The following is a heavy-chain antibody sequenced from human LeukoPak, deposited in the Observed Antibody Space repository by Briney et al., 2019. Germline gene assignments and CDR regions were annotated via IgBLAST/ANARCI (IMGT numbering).Heavy chain of an antibody. J-gene: IGHJ4*02. CDR3: ARAAIFGVVISEYYFDY. CDR2: IYSGGST. Sequence: PGGSLRLSCAASGFTVGSNYMSWVRQAPGKGLEWVSVIYSGGSTYYADSVKGRFTISRDNSKNTLYLQMNSLRAEDTAVYYCARAAIFGVVISEYYFDYWGQGTLVTVSS. V-gene: IGHV3-53*01. D-gene: IGHD3-3*01. CDR1: GFTVGSNY.